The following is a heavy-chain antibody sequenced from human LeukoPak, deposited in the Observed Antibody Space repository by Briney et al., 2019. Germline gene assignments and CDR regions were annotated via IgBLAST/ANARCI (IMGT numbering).Heavy chain of an antibody. CDR3: ARDRQLGNTRPAMRGSSWFDP. CDR1: GYTFTGYY. J-gene: IGHJ5*02. D-gene: IGHD6-13*01. CDR2: INPNSGGT. V-gene: IGHV1-2*02. Sequence: RASVKVSCKASGYTFTGYYMHWVRQAPGQGLEWMGWINPNSGGTNYAQKFQGRVTMTRDTSISTAYMELSRLRSDDTAVYYCARDRQLGNTRPAMRGSSWFDPWGQGTLVTVSS.